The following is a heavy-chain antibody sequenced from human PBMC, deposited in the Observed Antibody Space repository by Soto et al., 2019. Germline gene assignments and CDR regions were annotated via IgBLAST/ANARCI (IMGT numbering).Heavy chain of an antibody. D-gene: IGHD6-6*01. Sequence: ASVKVSCKASGYTFTSYAMHWVRQAPGQRLEWMGWINAGNGNTKYSQKFQGRVTITRDTSASTAYMELSSLRSEDTAVYYCARGLAARLNYYYYYMDVWGKGTTVIVSS. V-gene: IGHV1-3*01. CDR1: GYTFTSYA. CDR2: INAGNGNT. J-gene: IGHJ6*03. CDR3: ARGLAARLNYYYYYMDV.